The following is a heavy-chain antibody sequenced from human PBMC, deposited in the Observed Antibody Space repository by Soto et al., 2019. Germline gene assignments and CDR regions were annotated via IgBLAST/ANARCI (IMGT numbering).Heavy chain of an antibody. CDR1: GDSISSSSYY. V-gene: IGHV4-39*01. Sequence: SETLSLTCTVSGDSISSSSYYWVWIRQPPGRGLEWIGSIFYSGTTYYNPSLKSRVTISIDTSKNQFSLKLTSVTAADTTVYYCAKTGPYDILTYWYFDLWGRGTLVTVSS. D-gene: IGHD3-9*01. CDR3: AKTGPYDILTYWYFDL. J-gene: IGHJ2*01. CDR2: IFYSGTT.